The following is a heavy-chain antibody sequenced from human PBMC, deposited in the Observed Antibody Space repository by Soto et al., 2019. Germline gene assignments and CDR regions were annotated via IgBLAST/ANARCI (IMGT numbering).Heavy chain of an antibody. V-gene: IGHV5-10-1*01. CDR1: GYSFTSYW. Sequence: PGESLKISCKGSGYSFTSYWISWVRQMPGKGLEWMGRIDPSDSYTNYSPSFQGHVTISADKSISTAYLQWSSLKASDTAMYYCARRTLEWLSHYYGMDVWGQGTKVTVSS. D-gene: IGHD3-3*01. J-gene: IGHJ6*02. CDR3: ARRTLEWLSHYYGMDV. CDR2: IDPSDSYT.